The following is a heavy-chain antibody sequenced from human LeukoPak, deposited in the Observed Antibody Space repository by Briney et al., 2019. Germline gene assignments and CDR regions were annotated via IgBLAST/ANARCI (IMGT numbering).Heavy chain of an antibody. J-gene: IGHJ4*02. V-gene: IGHV3-21*04. CDR2: ISSSSSYI. Sequence: GGSLRLSCAASGFTFSSYSMNWVRQAPGKGLEWVSSISSSSSYIYYADSVKGRFTISRDNAKNSLYLQMNSLRAEDTAVYYCAKDYYGSGSFSPPCYFDYWGQGTLVTVSS. D-gene: IGHD3-10*01. CDR3: AKDYYGSGSFSPPCYFDY. CDR1: GFTFSSYS.